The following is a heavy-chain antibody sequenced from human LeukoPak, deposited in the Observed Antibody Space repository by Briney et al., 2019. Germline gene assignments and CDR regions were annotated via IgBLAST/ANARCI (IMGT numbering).Heavy chain of an antibody. CDR3: ARVDYDSSGYYPLFDY. D-gene: IGHD3-22*01. CDR1: GYSFTSYW. J-gene: IGHJ4*02. CDR2: IYPGDSDT. Sequence: GESLKIPCKGSGYSFTSYWIGWVGQMPGKGLEWMGIIYPGDSDTRYSPSFQGQVTISADKSISTAYLQWSSLKASDTAMYYCARVDYDSSGYYPLFDYWGQGTLVTVSS. V-gene: IGHV5-51*01.